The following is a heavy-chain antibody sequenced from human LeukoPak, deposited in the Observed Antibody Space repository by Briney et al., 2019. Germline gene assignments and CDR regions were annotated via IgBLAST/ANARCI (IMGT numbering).Heavy chain of an antibody. Sequence: GESLKISCKGSGYSFTSYWIGWVRQMPGKGLEWMGIIYPGDSDTRYSPSLQGQVTISADKSISTAYLQWSSLKASDTAMYYCARRYYYDSSGYQAFSAFDIWGQGTMVTVSS. D-gene: IGHD3-22*01. J-gene: IGHJ3*02. CDR2: IYPGDSDT. V-gene: IGHV5-51*01. CDR1: GYSFTSYW. CDR3: ARRYYYDSSGYQAFSAFDI.